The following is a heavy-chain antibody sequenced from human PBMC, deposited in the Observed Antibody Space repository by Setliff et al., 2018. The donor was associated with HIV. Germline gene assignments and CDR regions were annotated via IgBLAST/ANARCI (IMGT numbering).Heavy chain of an antibody. D-gene: IGHD3-3*01. V-gene: IGHV2-26*01. CDR1: GFSLSNTRMG. Sequence: SGPTLVNPTETLTLTCTVSGFSLSNTRMGVSWIRQPPGKALEWLAHIFPNNEKSYSASLKSRVTISEDTSKSQVVLTMTNMDPLDTATYFCARYNFRRGYWDYFDYWDQGTQVTVSS. CDR2: IFPNNEK. J-gene: IGHJ4*02. CDR3: ARYNFRRGYWDYFDY.